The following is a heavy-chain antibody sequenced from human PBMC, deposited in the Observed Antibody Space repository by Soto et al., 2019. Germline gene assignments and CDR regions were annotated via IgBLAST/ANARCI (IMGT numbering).Heavy chain of an antibody. CDR3: TVVPS. CDR1: GFTFSSSD. CDR2: LSVSGGYT. Sequence: GGSLRLSCAASGFTFSSSDMSWVRQAPGKGLEWVSCLSVSGGYTYYADSVKGRFTISRDNSKKTLYLQMNSLRAEDTAVYYCTVVPSWGQGTLVTVSS. D-gene: IGHD2-15*01. J-gene: IGHJ5*02. V-gene: IGHV3-23*01.